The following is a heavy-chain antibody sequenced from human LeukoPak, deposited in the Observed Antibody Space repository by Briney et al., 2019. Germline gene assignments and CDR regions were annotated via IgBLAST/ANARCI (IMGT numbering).Heavy chain of an antibody. Sequence: GGSLRLSCSASGFTFTNYPIHWVRQAPGKGLEWVAVISYDGSNKYCADSVKGRFTISRDNSKNTLYLQMNSLRAEDTAVYYCAKGNLGYWGQGTLVTVSS. V-gene: IGHV3-30*04. CDR3: AKGNLGY. CDR1: GFTFTNYP. D-gene: IGHD5-24*01. CDR2: ISYDGSNK. J-gene: IGHJ4*02.